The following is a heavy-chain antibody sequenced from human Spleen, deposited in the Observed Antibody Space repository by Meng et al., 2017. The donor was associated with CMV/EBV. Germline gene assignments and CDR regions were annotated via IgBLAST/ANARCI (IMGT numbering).Heavy chain of an antibody. CDR3: ARDALQLRHNWFDP. V-gene: IGHV1-2*02. CDR2: INPNSDAT. CDR1: GYTFTGFY. Sequence: ALVKVSCKASGYTFTGFYMHWVRQAPGQGLEWMGWINPNSDATKYAHNFQGRVTMTRDTSINTAYMEVTGLTSDDTAVYYCARDALQLRHNWFDPWGQGTLVTVSS. J-gene: IGHJ5*02. D-gene: IGHD6-13*01.